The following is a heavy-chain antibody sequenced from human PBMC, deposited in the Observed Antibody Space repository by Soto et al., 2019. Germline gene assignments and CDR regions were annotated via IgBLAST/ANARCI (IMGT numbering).Heavy chain of an antibody. CDR1: EYIFTSYW. CDR3: ARQWNFDY. V-gene: IGHV5-51*01. D-gene: IGHD5-12*01. Sequence: PXXSLKSSCKGSEYIFTSYWSYWVPQMAGQGMEWXGIINXTDSDNRYSPXXQGQVNIXXAKYISTTYLQWSRLKASDTAIYYCARQWNFDYWGQGTLVTVSS. J-gene: IGHJ4*02. CDR2: INXTDSDN.